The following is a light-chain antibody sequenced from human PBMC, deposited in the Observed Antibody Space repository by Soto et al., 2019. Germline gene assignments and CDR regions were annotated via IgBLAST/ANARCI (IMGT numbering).Light chain of an antibody. CDR2: DAS. J-gene: IGKJ1*01. Sequence: DIQMTQSPSSLSPSVGDRVTITCRASRSISDWLAWYQQKPGKAPELLIFDASNLKSGVSSRFSGSGLGTEFTLTISRLQPDDVATYYCLQYSSHSWTFGQGTKV. CDR1: RSISDW. V-gene: IGKV1-5*01. CDR3: LQYSSHSWT.